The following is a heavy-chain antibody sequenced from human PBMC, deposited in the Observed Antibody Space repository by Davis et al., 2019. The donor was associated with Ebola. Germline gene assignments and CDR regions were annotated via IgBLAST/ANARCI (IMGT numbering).Heavy chain of an antibody. D-gene: IGHD1-20*01. CDR3: ASWVTGTLYGMDV. J-gene: IGHJ6*02. CDR2: IYYSGST. V-gene: IGHV4-61*01. CDR1: GGSVSSGSYY. Sequence: SETLSLTCTVSGGSVSSGSYYWSWIRQPPGKGLEWIGYIYYSGSTNYNPSLKSRVTISVDTSKNQFSLKLSSVTAADTAVYYCASWVTGTLYGMDVWGQGTTVTVSS.